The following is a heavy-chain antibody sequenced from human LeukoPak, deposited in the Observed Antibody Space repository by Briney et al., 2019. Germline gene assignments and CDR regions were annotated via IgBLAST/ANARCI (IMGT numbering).Heavy chain of an antibody. J-gene: IGHJ4*02. CDR2: ISYDGSNK. D-gene: IGHD2-2*01. Sequence: PGGSLRLSCAAPGFTFSSYAMHWVRQAPGKGLEWVAVISYDGSNKDYADSVKGRFTISRDNSKNTLYLQMNSLRAEDTAVYYCARDNDCSSTSCYVGFDYWGQGTLVTVSS. V-gene: IGHV3-30*04. CDR3: ARDNDCSSTSCYVGFDY. CDR1: GFTFSSYA.